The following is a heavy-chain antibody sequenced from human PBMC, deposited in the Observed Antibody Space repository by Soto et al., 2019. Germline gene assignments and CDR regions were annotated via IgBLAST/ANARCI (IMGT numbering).Heavy chain of an antibody. D-gene: IGHD3-22*01. J-gene: IGHJ6*02. CDR3: ARRFYYDSSGYYPYYYYYGMDV. CDR1: GYTFTSYY. Sequence: GASVKVSCKASGYTFTSYYMHWVRQAPGQGLEWMGIINPSGGSTSYAQKFQGRVTMTRDTSTSTVYMELSSLRSEDTAVYYCARRFYYDSSGYYPYYYYYGMDVWGQGTTVTVSS. V-gene: IGHV1-46*03. CDR2: INPSGGST.